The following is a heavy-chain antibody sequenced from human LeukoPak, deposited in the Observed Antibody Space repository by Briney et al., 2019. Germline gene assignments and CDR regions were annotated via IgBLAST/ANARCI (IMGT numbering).Heavy chain of an antibody. CDR2: ISGSGGST. CDR1: GLTFSNYA. J-gene: IGHJ4*02. V-gene: IGHV3-23*01. CDR3: AKGIMDIDY. Sequence: GGSLRLSCAASGLTFSNYAMSWVRQAPGKGLEWVSAISGSGGSTYYADSVKGRFTISRDNSKNTLYLQMNSLRADDTAVYYCAKGIMDIDYWGQGTLVTASS. D-gene: IGHD2-2*03.